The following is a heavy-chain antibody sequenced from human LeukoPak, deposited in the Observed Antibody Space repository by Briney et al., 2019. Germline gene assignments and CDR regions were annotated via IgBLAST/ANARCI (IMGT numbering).Heavy chain of an antibody. V-gene: IGHV4-59*11. CDR1: DASISSHY. J-gene: IGHJ4*02. CDR2: MRDTVNT. CDR3: ATIKRGNIYGYFDF. D-gene: IGHD5-18*01. Sequence: SETLSLTCSVSDASISSHYWSWLRQPPGKGLEWIAYMRDTVNTKDNPSFKSRLTLSADTSKNQFSLRLSSVTAADSAVYYCATIKRGNIYGYFDFWGQEILVTVSS.